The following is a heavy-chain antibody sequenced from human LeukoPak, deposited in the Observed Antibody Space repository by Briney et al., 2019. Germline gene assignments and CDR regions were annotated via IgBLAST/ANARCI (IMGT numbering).Heavy chain of an antibody. V-gene: IGHV4-34*01. CDR3: ARALAYCGGDCYRAQTYYYYYGMDV. Sequence: KPSETLSLTCAVYGGSFSGYYWSWIRQPPGKGLEWIGEINHSGSTNYNPSLKSRVTISVDTSKNQFSLKLSSVTAADTAVYYCARALAYCGGDCYRAQTYYYYYGMDVWGQGTTVTVSS. CDR1: GGSFSGYY. J-gene: IGHJ6*02. D-gene: IGHD2-21*02. CDR2: INHSGST.